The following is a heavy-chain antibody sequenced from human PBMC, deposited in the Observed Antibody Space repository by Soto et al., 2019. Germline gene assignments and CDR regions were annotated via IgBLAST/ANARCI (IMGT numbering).Heavy chain of an antibody. Sequence: QVQLVQSGAEVKKPGASVKVSCKASGYTFTGYYMHWVRQAPGQGLEWMGWINPNSGGTNYAQKFQGRVTMTRDTSISTAYMELSRLRSDETAVYYCARDKMVRGVIGRFDHWGQGTLVTVSS. V-gene: IGHV1-2*02. J-gene: IGHJ5*02. D-gene: IGHD3-10*01. CDR2: INPNSGGT. CDR3: ARDKMVRGVIGRFDH. CDR1: GYTFTGYY.